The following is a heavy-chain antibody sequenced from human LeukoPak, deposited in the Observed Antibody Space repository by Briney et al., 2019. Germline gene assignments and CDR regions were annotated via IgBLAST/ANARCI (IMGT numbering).Heavy chain of an antibody. Sequence: PSETLSLTCAVSGGSISSSNWWSWVRQPPGKGLEWIGEIYHSGSTNYNPSLKSRVTISVDTSKNQFSLKLSSVTAADTAVYYCARAGIAAAGSHAFDIWGQGTMVTVSS. V-gene: IGHV4-4*02. CDR2: IYHSGST. CDR1: GGSISSSNW. D-gene: IGHD6-13*01. J-gene: IGHJ3*02. CDR3: ARAGIAAAGSHAFDI.